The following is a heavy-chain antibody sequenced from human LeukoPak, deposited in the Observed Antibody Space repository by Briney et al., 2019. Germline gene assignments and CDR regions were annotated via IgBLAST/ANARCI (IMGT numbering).Heavy chain of an antibody. CDR3: ARDLGGGYPGYDFDY. V-gene: IGHV3-21*01. CDR2: ISSGSSYI. Sequence: EPGGSLRLSCAASGFTFSSYSMNWVRQAPGKGLEWVSSISSGSSYIYYADSVRGRFTISRDNAKNSLYLRMNSLRAEDTAVYYCARDLGGGYPGYDFDYWGQGTLVSVSS. D-gene: IGHD5-12*01. CDR1: GFTFSSYS. J-gene: IGHJ4*02.